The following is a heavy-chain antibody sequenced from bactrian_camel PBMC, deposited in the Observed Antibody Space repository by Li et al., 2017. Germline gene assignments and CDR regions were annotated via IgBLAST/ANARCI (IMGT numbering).Heavy chain of an antibody. Sequence: HVQLVESGGASVQAGGSLRLSCAAFDQAYDSYCMAKFRQAPGKEREGVAFVYFGGGSTYYADSVKGRFTISKGDTKMTLYLNMSSLKPDDTAMYYCAAEVGWVCPSYSTTLFASWGQGTQVTVS. CDR3: AAEVGWVCPSYSTTLFAS. V-gene: IGHV3S1*01. J-gene: IGHJ6*01. CDR1: DQAYDSYC. CDR2: VYFGGGST. D-gene: IGHD5*01.